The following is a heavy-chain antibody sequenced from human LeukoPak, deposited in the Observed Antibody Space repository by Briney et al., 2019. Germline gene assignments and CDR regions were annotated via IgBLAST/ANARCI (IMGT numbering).Heavy chain of an antibody. J-gene: IGHJ4*02. Sequence: PGGSLRLSCAASGFTFSTYGMHWVRQAPGKVLEWVAFIRYDGSIKYYADSVKGRFTVSRDNSKNTLYLQMNSLRAEDTAVYYCARDRWQWLALDYWGQGTLVTVSS. CDR2: IRYDGSIK. D-gene: IGHD6-19*01. V-gene: IGHV3-30*02. CDR1: GFTFSTYG. CDR3: ARDRWQWLALDY.